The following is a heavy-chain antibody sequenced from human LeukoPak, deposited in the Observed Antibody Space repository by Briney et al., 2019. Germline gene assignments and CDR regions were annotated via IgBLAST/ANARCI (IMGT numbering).Heavy chain of an antibody. Sequence: GRSLRLSCAASGFTFSSYAMHWVRQAPGKGLEWVAVISYDGSNKYYADSVKGRFTISRDNSKNTLYLQMNSLRPEDTAVYYCARGGKIALAGTRSSQYFQDWGQGTLVTVSS. CDR3: ARGGKIALAGTRSSQYFQD. V-gene: IGHV3-30*04. J-gene: IGHJ1*01. CDR2: ISYDGSNK. D-gene: IGHD6-19*01. CDR1: GFTFSSYA.